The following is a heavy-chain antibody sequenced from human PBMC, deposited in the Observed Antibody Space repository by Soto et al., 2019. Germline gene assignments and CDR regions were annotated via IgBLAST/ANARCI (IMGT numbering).Heavy chain of an antibody. V-gene: IGHV1-18*01. CDR2: ISAHNGNT. CDR1: GYAFTTYG. D-gene: IGHD1-1*01. J-gene: IGHJ4*02. Sequence: QVHLVQSGAEVKKPGASVKVSCKGSGYAFTTYGITWVRQAPGQGLEWMGWISAHNGNTNYAQKLQGRVTVTRDTSTSTAYLELRWRRADATALYDCARGRYGDCWGQGALVTVSS. CDR3: ARGRYGDC.